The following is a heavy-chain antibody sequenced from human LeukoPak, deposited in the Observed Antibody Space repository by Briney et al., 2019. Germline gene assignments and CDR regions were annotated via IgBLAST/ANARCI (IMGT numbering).Heavy chain of an antibody. CDR2: ISGSGGST. D-gene: IGHD6-19*01. Sequence: QPGGSLRLSCAASGFTFSSYAMSWVRQAPGKGLEWVSAISGSGGSTYYADSVKGRFTISRDNSKNTLYLQMNSLRAEDTAVYYCARGDSSAWAYGGAFDIWGQGTMVTVSS. J-gene: IGHJ3*02. CDR3: ARGDSSAWAYGGAFDI. V-gene: IGHV3-23*01. CDR1: GFTFSSYA.